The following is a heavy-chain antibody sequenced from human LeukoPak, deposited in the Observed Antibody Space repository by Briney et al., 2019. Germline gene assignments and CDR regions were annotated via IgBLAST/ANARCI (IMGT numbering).Heavy chain of an antibody. CDR2: ISWNSGSI. D-gene: IGHD4-17*01. Sequence: GGSLRLSCAACGFTFDDYAMHWVRHAPGKGLEWVSGISWNSGSIGYADSVKGRFTISRDNAKNSLYLQMNSLRAEDTALYYCAKDPSHDYGDSSFDYWGQGTLVTVSS. CDR1: GFTFDDYA. V-gene: IGHV3-9*01. CDR3: AKDPSHDYGDSSFDY. J-gene: IGHJ4*02.